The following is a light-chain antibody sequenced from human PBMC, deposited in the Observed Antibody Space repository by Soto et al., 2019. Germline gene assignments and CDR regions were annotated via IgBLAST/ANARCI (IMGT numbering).Light chain of an antibody. Sequence: DIQMTQSPSSLSASIGDRVTITCRASQNINSHLNWYQQKPGKAPKVVIYAASRLQSGVPSRFSGSASGTEFTLTISSLEPEDFATYYCQQSHITTLFTFGKGTKLEIK. CDR1: QNINSH. J-gene: IGKJ2*01. V-gene: IGKV1-39*01. CDR2: AAS. CDR3: QQSHITTLFT.